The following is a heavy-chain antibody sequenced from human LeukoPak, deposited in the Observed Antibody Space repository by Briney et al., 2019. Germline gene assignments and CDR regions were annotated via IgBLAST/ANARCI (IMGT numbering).Heavy chain of an antibody. CDR1: GFTFSSYG. J-gene: IGHJ4*02. CDR2: ISSSSSYI. Sequence: GGSLRLSCAASGFTFSSYGMNWVRQAPGKGLEWVSSISSSSSYIYYADSVKGRFTISRDNAKNSLYLQMNSLRAEDTAVYYCARDLVVPAAIPIDYWGQGTLVTVSS. V-gene: IGHV3-21*01. CDR3: ARDLVVPAAIPIDY. D-gene: IGHD2-2*02.